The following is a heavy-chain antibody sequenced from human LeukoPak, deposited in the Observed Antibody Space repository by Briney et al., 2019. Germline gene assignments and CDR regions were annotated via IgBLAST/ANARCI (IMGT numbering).Heavy chain of an antibody. Sequence: GGSLRLSCAASGFTFSNYAMHWVRQAPGKGLEWVALISYDGSNKDYSDSVKGRFTISRDNSKNTLYLQMNSLRAEDTAVYYCARRAGAYSHPYDYWGQGTLVTVSS. D-gene: IGHD4/OR15-4a*01. J-gene: IGHJ4*02. CDR3: ARRAGAYSHPYDY. CDR1: GFTFSNYA. CDR2: ISYDGSNK. V-gene: IGHV3-30*14.